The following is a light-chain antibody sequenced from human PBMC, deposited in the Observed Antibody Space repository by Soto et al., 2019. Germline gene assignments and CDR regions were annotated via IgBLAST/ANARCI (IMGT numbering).Light chain of an antibody. J-gene: IGLJ1*01. CDR3: QSYDSSLSASYV. CDR1: SSNIGAGCG. V-gene: IGLV1-40*01. Sequence: QSVLTQPPSVSGAPGQRVTISCTGCSSNIGAGCGVHWYQHLPGKAPKLLIYGNTNRPSGVPDRFSGSKSGTSASLAIIGLQAEDEADYYCQSYDSSLSASYVFGGGTKVTVL. CDR2: GNT.